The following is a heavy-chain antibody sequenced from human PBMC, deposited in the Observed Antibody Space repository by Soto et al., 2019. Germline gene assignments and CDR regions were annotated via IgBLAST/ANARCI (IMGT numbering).Heavy chain of an antibody. D-gene: IGHD4-17*01. Sequence: EVQLLESGGGLVQPGGSLRLSCAASGFTFSSYAMSWVRQAPGKGLEWVSAISGSGFGTYYADSVKCRFTISRDNSKHTLYLQMNSLRAEDTAVYYCAKCMTTVTTFPFDIWGQGTMVTVSS. CDR1: GFTFSSYA. J-gene: IGHJ3*02. CDR3: AKCMTTVTTFPFDI. CDR2: ISGSGFGT. V-gene: IGHV3-23*01.